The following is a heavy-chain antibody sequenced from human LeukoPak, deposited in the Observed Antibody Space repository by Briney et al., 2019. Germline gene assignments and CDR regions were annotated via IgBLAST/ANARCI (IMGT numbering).Heavy chain of an antibody. CDR3: ARGQARLAWFDP. D-gene: IGHD6-19*01. CDR1: GGSFTGYY. V-gene: IGHV4-34*01. J-gene: IGHJ5*02. Sequence: PSETLSLTCAVNGGSFTGYYWTWIRQTPERGLEWIGEINHGGYTNYNPSLKSHFTLSVDTSKKQFSLTLRSVTAADTAVYYCARGQARLAWFDPWGQGTLVTVSS. CDR2: INHGGYT.